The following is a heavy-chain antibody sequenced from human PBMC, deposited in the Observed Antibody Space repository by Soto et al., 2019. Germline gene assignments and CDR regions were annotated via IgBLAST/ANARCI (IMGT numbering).Heavy chain of an antibody. J-gene: IGHJ5*02. CDR2: IDSSGEK. Sequence: QVTLKESGPVLVKPTETLTLRCTVSGLSITDSEMGVSWIRQPPEQPLERLAHIDSSGEKSYRTFLKSRLAISTDTSKSQIVLTMTNMDPADTATYYCARRHLAVAVSSWFDPWGQGIPVTVSS. D-gene: IGHD6-19*01. V-gene: IGHV2-26*01. CDR3: ARRHLAVAVSSWFDP. CDR1: GLSITDSEMG.